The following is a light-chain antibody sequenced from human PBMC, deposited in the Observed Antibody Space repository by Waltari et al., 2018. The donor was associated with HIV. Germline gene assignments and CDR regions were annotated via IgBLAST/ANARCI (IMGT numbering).Light chain of an antibody. CDR2: DVM. V-gene: IGLV2-8*01. CDR1: SSDVGGYNY. CDR3: SSYAGSSVV. Sequence: QSALTQPPSASGSPGQSVTISCTGTSSDVGGYNYVSWYQQHPGKAPKLMVYDVMKRPSGVPGRFLGSKSGNSASLTVSGLQAEDESDYYCSSYAGSSVVFGGGTKLTVL. J-gene: IGLJ2*01.